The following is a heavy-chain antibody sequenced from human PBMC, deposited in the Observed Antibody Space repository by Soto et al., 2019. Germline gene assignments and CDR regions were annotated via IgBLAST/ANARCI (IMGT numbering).Heavy chain of an antibody. CDR1: GFTVSSKY. V-gene: IGHV3-66*01. Sequence: EVQLVESGGGLVQPGGSLRLSCVASGFTVSSKYMSWVRQAPGEGLECVSLLNRDGYTYYADSVKGRFTISRDDSXXXXXXXXXXXXXXXXXXXXCXRDDVHCSGGSCYGVPMDLWGKGTTVTVSS. CDR3: XRDDVHCSGGSCYGVPMDL. D-gene: IGHD2-15*01. CDR2: LNRDGYT. J-gene: IGHJ6*03.